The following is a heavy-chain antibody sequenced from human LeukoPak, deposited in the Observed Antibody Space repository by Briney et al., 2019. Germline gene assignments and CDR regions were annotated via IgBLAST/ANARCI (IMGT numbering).Heavy chain of an antibody. D-gene: IGHD3-3*01. CDR2: ISHDGAVE. V-gene: IGHV3-30*02. CDR3: AKDAQVGWSGNLDY. Sequence: PGGSLRLSCAASGFTFSSYGMHWVRQAPGKGLECVAFISHDGAVEKFADSAKGRFTISRDNSMNTLYLQMNSLRAEDTAVYYCAKDAQVGWSGNLDYWGQGTLVTVSS. CDR1: GFTFSSYG. J-gene: IGHJ4*02.